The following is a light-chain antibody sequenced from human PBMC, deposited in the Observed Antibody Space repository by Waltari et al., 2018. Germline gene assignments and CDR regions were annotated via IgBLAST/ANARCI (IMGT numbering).Light chain of an antibody. Sequence: QSALTQPASVSGSPGQSITISCAGTRSDIGAYNYVSWYQLHPGKAPKLIIYGVTNRPSGVSTRFSGSKSGNTASLTISGLQADDEADYYCSSYTRSSSLYVFGGGTTVTV. CDR3: SSYTRSSSLYV. CDR2: GVT. V-gene: IGLV2-14*01. CDR1: RSDIGAYNY. J-gene: IGLJ1*01.